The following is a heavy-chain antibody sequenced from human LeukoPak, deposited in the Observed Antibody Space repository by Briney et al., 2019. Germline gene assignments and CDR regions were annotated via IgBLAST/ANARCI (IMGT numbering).Heavy chain of an antibody. D-gene: IGHD2-15*01. V-gene: IGHV3-9*01. Sequence: QSGGSLRLSCAASGFTFDDYAMHWVRQAPGKGLEWVSGISWNSGSIGYADSVKGRFTISRDNAKNSLYLQMNSLRAEDTAVYYCARLYCSGGSCYTYYYYGMDVWGQGTTVTVSS. J-gene: IGHJ6*02. CDR3: ARLYCSGGSCYTYYYYGMDV. CDR2: ISWNSGSI. CDR1: GFTFDDYA.